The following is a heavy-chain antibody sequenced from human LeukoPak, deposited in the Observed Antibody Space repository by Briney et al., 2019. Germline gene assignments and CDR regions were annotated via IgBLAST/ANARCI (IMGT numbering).Heavy chain of an antibody. CDR1: GFTFSSYA. CDR2: ISSDGGST. V-gene: IGHV3-64D*06. Sequence: GGSLRLSCSASGFTFSSYAIHWVRQAPGKGLECVSGISSDGGSTYYTDSVKGRFTISRDNSKNTLYLQVSSLRAEDTAVYYCVKLQGYWGQGTLVTVSS. CDR3: VKLQGY. J-gene: IGHJ4*02. D-gene: IGHD4-11*01.